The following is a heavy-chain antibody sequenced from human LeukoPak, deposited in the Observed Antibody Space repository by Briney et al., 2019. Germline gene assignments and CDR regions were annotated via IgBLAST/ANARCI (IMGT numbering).Heavy chain of an antibody. J-gene: IGHJ4*02. CDR2: IYYSGST. D-gene: IGHD2-21*01. CDR3: AVILGNFDY. Sequence: PSETLSLTCTVSGGSISSYYWSWIRQPPGKGLEWIGYIYYSGSTNYNPSLKSRVTISVDTSKNQFSLKLSSVTAADTAVYYCAVILGNFDYWGQGTLVTVSS. CDR1: GGSISSYY. V-gene: IGHV4-59*12.